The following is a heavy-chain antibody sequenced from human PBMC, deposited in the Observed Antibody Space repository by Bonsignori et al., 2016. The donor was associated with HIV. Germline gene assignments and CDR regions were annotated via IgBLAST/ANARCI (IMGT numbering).Heavy chain of an antibody. CDR2: IKSKTHGGTI. CDR1: GFSFSNAW. J-gene: IGHJ4*02. CDR3: TTDRWGSVSSDY. D-gene: IGHD2-21*01. Sequence: GESLKISCAASGFSFSNAWMSWVRQAPGKGLEWVGRIKSKTHGGTIDYAAPVKGRFTISRDDSKTTLYLQMNSLKTEDTAVYYCTTDRWGSVSSDYWGQGTLVTVSS. V-gene: IGHV3-15*01.